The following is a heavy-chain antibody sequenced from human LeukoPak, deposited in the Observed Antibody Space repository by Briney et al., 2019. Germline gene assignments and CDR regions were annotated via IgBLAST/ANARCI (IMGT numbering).Heavy chain of an antibody. D-gene: IGHD3-16*01. Sequence: GWSLRLSCAASGFTFSSYWMTWVRQAPGKGLEWVANIKHNGDELNYVDSVEDRFTISRDNAKNSLYLHMTGLRAEDTAVYYCARELRTFDSWGQGTLVTVSS. CDR3: ARELRTFDS. CDR1: GFTFSSYW. J-gene: IGHJ4*02. CDR2: IKHNGDEL. V-gene: IGHV3-7*01.